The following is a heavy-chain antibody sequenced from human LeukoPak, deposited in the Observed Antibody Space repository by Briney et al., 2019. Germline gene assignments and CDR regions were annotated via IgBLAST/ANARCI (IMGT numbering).Heavy chain of an antibody. Sequence: SPRLSCAASGITVSSNYMSCVRRAPGNRVEWVSGIYSGGSTYNADSVNGKFTTSIDNSKNTLYLQMNSLRAEDTAVYYCAIRIPSYSGMDVWGQGTTVTVSS. CDR1: GITVSSNY. J-gene: IGHJ6*02. CDR3: AIRIPSYSGMDV. V-gene: IGHV3-66*01. D-gene: IGHD2-15*01. CDR2: IYSGGST.